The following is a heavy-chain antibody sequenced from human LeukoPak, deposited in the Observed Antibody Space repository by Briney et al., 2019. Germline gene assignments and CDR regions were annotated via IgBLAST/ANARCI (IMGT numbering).Heavy chain of an antibody. V-gene: IGHV4-4*07. Sequence: SETLSLTCTVSGGSISSYYWSWIRQPAGKGLEWIGRIYTSGSTNYNPSLKSRVTMSVDTSKNQFSLKLSSVTAADTAVYYCANGRAVAGKGSFDYWGQGTLVTVSS. J-gene: IGHJ4*02. CDR1: GGSISSYY. CDR3: ANGRAVAGKGSFDY. D-gene: IGHD6-19*01. CDR2: IYTSGST.